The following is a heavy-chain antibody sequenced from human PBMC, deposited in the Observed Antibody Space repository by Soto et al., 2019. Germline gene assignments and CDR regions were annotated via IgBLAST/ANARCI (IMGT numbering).Heavy chain of an antibody. Sequence: QVQLVQSGAEVKKPGSSVKVSCKASGGTFSSYTISWVRQAPGQGLEWMGRIIPILGIANYAQKFQGRVTFTADKSPRTADMELSSLRSEDTAVYYCARDPCGGSCYRAEYFQHWGQGTLVTVSS. CDR1: GGTFSSYT. V-gene: IGHV1-69*08. CDR2: IIPILGIA. J-gene: IGHJ1*01. CDR3: ARDPCGGSCYRAEYFQH. D-gene: IGHD2-15*01.